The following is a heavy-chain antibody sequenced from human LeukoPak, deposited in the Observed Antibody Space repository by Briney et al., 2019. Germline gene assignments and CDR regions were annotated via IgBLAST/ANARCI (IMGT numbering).Heavy chain of an antibody. CDR1: GFTFSRYG. CDR3: ARGWGSNVYASALDV. V-gene: IGHV3-33*05. CDR2: ISYDVSGQ. Sequence: GGSLRLSCAASGFTFSRYGMHWVRQAPGKGLEWVSVISYDVSGQYYADSVKGRFTISRDNSKNTLYLQMSGLRAEDTAVYYCARGWGSNVYASALDVWGQGTVVTVSS. D-gene: IGHD3-16*01. J-gene: IGHJ3*01.